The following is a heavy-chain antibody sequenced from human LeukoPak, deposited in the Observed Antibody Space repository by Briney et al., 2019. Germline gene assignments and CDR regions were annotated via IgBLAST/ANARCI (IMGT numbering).Heavy chain of an antibody. CDR1: GFTFSSYG. Sequence: PGRSLRLSCAASGFTFSSYGMHWVRQAPGKGLEWVAVIGYDGSNKYYADSVKGRFTISRDNSKNTLYLQMNSLRAEDTAVYYCAKGPRITIFGVVTTNFDYWGQGTLVTVSS. D-gene: IGHD3-3*01. J-gene: IGHJ4*02. CDR2: IGYDGSNK. CDR3: AKGPRITIFGVVTTNFDY. V-gene: IGHV3-33*06.